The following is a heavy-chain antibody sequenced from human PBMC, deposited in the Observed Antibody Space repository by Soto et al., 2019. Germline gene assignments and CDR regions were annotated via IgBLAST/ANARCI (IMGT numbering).Heavy chain of an antibody. CDR3: ARDGIGKYYYYYGMDV. CDR1: GFTFSSYW. D-gene: IGHD1-20*01. CDR2: IKQDGSEK. V-gene: IGHV3-7*03. J-gene: IGHJ6*02. Sequence: GGSLRLSCAASGFTFSSYWMSRVRQAPGKGLEWVANIKQDGSEKYYVDSVKGRFTISRDNAKNSLYLQMNSLRAEDTAVYYCARDGIGKYYYYYGMDVWGQGTTVTVSS.